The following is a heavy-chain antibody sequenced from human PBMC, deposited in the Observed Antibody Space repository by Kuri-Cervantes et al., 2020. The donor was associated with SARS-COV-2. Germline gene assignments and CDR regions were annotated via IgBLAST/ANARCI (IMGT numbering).Heavy chain of an antibody. CDR2: ISSSSTI. Sequence: ETLSLTCAASGFTFSSYSMNWVRQAPGKGLEWVSYISSSSTIYYADSVKGRFTISRDNAKNSLYLQMNSLRAEDTAVYYCARDGPAGGIAAAGTQPAEYFQHWGQGTLVTVSS. CDR1: GFTFSSYS. D-gene: IGHD6-13*01. CDR3: ARDGPAGGIAAAGTQPAEYFQH. V-gene: IGHV3-48*01. J-gene: IGHJ1*01.